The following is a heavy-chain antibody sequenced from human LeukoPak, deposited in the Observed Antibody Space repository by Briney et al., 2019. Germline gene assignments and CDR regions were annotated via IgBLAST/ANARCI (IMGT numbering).Heavy chain of an antibody. CDR1: GYTFTSYG. D-gene: IGHD3-10*01. CDR3: ARQHVGPGRLQGPMGGSGSNDY. CDR2: ISAYNGNT. J-gene: IGHJ4*02. V-gene: IGHV1-18*01. Sequence: GASVKVSFKASGYTFTSYGISWVRQAPGQGLEWMGWISAYNGNTNYAQKLQGRVTMTTDTSTSTAYMELRSLRSDDTAVYYCARQHVGPGRLQGPMGGSGSNDYWGQGTLVTVSS.